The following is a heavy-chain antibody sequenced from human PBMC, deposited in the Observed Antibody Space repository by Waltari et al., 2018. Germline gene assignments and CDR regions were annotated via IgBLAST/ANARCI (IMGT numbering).Heavy chain of an antibody. J-gene: IGHJ6*02. CDR2: IYYSGST. D-gene: IGHD2-15*01. CDR3: ARDFLGYCSGGSCVNYGMDV. CDR1: GGSISSGGYY. Sequence: QVQLQESGPGLVKPSQTLSLTCTVSGGSISSGGYYWSWIRQHPGKGLEWIGYIYYSGSTYYNPSLKSRVTISVDTSKNQFSLKLSSVTAADTAVYYCARDFLGYCSGGSCVNYGMDVWGQGTTVTVSS. V-gene: IGHV4-31*03.